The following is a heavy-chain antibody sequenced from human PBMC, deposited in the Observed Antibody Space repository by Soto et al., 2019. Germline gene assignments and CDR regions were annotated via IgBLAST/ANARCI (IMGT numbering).Heavy chain of an antibody. CDR2: ISYDGSNK. Sequence: QVQLVESGGGVVQPGRSLRLSCAASGFTFSSYGMHWVRQAPGKGLEWVAVISYDGSNKYYADSVKGRFTTSRDNSKNTLYLQMNSLRAEDTAVYYCANDGLRRYFHWLIDYWGQGTLVTVSS. V-gene: IGHV3-30*18. CDR3: ANDGLRRYFHWLIDY. D-gene: IGHD3-9*01. CDR1: GFTFSSYG. J-gene: IGHJ4*02.